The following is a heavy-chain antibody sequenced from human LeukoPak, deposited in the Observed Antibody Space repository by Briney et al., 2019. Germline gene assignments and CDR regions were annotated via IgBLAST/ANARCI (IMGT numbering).Heavy chain of an antibody. V-gene: IGHV4-39*01. D-gene: IGHD2-15*01. CDR1: GDSISTSRYY. CDR3: ARGPPYCSGGNCYSSPATQGFDP. J-gene: IGHJ5*02. Sequence: LSETLSLACTVSGDSISTSRYYWGWIRQPPGKGLEWLGTIYYTGVTYYNPSLKSRVTITVDTSKNQFSLNLNSVTAAEKAVYYCARGPPYCSGGNCYSSPATQGFDPWGQGALWSPS. CDR2: IYYTGVT.